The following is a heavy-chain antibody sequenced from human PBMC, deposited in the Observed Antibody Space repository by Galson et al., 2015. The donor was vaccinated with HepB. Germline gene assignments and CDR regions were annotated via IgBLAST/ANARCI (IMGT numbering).Heavy chain of an antibody. V-gene: IGHV1-46*01. D-gene: IGHD4-23*01. CDR1: GYTFTSYY. J-gene: IGHJ3*02. CDR2: INPSGGST. Sequence: CKASGYTFTSYYMHWVRQAPGQGLEWMGIINPSGGSTSYAQKFQGRVTMTRDTSTSTVYMELSSLRSEDTAVYYCARVWVYGGQSGGAFDIWGQGTMVTVSS. CDR3: ARVWVYGGQSGGAFDI.